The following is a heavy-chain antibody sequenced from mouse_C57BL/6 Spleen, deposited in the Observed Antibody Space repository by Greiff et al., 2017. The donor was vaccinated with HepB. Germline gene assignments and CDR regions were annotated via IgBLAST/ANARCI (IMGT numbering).Heavy chain of an antibody. D-gene: IGHD1-1*01. CDR1: GFSLTSYG. CDR3: ARGPYGSSHGGFAY. J-gene: IGHJ3*01. Sequence: VQLVESGPGLVQPSQSLSITCTVSGFSLTSYGVHWVRQSPGKGLEWLGVIWSGGSTDYNAAFISRLSISKDNSKSQVFFKMNSLQADDTAIYYCARGPYGSSHGGFAYWGQGTLVTVSA. V-gene: IGHV2-2*01. CDR2: IWSGGST.